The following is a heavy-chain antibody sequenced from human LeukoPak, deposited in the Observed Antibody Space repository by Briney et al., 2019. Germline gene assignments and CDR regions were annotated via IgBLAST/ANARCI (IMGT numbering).Heavy chain of an antibody. J-gene: IGHJ6*03. CDR3: ASDKSMRFRLRFLEWNSPYYYYYYMDV. CDR2: ISDSGGST. Sequence: GGSLRLSCAASGFTFSSYAMSWVRQDPGKGLEWISAISDSGGSTYYADSVKGQFTISRDNSKNTLFLQMNSLRAEDTAIYYCASDKSMRFRLRFLEWNSPYYYYYYMDVWGKGTTVTVSS. CDR1: GFTFSSYA. D-gene: IGHD3-3*01. V-gene: IGHV3-23*01.